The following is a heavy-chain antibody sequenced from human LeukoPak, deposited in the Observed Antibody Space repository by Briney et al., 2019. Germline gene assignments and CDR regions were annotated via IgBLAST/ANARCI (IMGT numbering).Heavy chain of an antibody. Sequence: KPSETLSLTCTVSGGSISSYYWSWIRQPPGKGLEWIGYIYYSGSTNYNPSLKSRVTISVDTSKNQFSLKLSSVTAADTAVYYCARDRGYCSSTSCYEYYYYGMDVWGQGTTVTVSS. CDR2: IYYSGST. CDR1: GGSISSYY. CDR3: ARDRGYCSSTSCYEYYYYGMDV. D-gene: IGHD2-2*01. V-gene: IGHV4-59*01. J-gene: IGHJ6*02.